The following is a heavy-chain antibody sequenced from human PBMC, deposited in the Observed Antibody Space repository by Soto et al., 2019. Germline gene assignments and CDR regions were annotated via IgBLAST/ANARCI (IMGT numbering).Heavy chain of an antibody. V-gene: IGHV4-34*01. CDR3: ARGRRATGVQNWFDP. CDR1: NGSFSAYF. J-gene: IGHJ5*02. Sequence: QVQLQQWGAGLLKPSETLSLTCAVYNGSFSAYFWTWIRQPPGKGLEWIGEIRHTGSTNYNPSLRSRVTISVDTSKNQFSLRLSSVTAADTAVYFCARGRRATGVQNWFDPWGQGTLVTVSS. D-gene: IGHD6-13*01. CDR2: IRHTGST.